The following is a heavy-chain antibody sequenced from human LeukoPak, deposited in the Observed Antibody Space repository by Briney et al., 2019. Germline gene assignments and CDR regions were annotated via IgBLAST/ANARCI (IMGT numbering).Heavy chain of an antibody. CDR2: INPNSGGT. J-gene: IGHJ5*02. Sequence: GASVKVSCKASGYTFTGYYMHWVRQAPGQGLEWMGWINPNSGGTNCAQKFQGWVTMTRDTSISTAYMELSRLRSDDTAVYYCARGAVGYFDWYQNWFDPWGQGTLVTVSS. D-gene: IGHD3-9*01. V-gene: IGHV1-2*04. CDR3: ARGAVGYFDWYQNWFDP. CDR1: GYTFTGYY.